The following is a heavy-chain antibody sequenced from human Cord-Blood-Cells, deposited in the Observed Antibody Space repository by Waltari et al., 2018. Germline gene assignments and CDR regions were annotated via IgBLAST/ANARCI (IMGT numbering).Heavy chain of an antibody. CDR1: GYTFTGYY. J-gene: IGHJ4*02. D-gene: IGHD3-22*01. V-gene: IGHV1-2*04. CDR3: ARESHSSGYYFDY. CDR2: INPNSGGT. Sequence: QAQLVQSGAAVKKPGASVKVSCKDSGYTFTGYYMHWVRRAPGQGLEWMGWINPNSGGTNYAQKFQGWVTMTRDTSISTAYMELSRLRSDDTAVYYCARESHSSGYYFDYWGQGTLVTVSS.